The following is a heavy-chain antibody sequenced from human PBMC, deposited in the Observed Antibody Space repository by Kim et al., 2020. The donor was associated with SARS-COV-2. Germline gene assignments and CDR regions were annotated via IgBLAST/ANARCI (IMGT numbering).Heavy chain of an antibody. CDR1: GFTFSSYG. J-gene: IGHJ6*02. CDR2: IWYDGSNK. V-gene: IGHV3-33*06. CDR3: AKDRSYGYQHGMDV. D-gene: IGHD2-2*01. Sequence: GGSLRLSCAASGFTFSSYGMHWVRQAPGKGLEWVAVIWYDGSNKYYADSVKGRFTISRDNSKNTLYLQMNSLRAEDTAVYYCAKDRSYGYQHGMDVWGQGTTVTVSS.